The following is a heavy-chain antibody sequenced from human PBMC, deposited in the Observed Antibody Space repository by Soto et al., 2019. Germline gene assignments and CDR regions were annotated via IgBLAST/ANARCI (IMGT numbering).Heavy chain of an antibody. V-gene: IGHV3-66*01. J-gene: IGHJ5*02. CDR1: GFTISSNY. Sequence: GGSLILSCAASGFTISSNYMSWVRQAPGKGLEWVSVIYSGGSTYYADSVKGRFTISRDNSKNTLYLQMNSLRVEDTAIYYCARDRGYNCFDLWGQGTLVPVSS. CDR2: IYSGGST. CDR3: ARDRGYNCFDL.